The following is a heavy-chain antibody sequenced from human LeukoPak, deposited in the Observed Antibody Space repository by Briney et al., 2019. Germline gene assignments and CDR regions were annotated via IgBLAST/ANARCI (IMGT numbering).Heavy chain of an antibody. CDR2: ISAYNGNT. CDR3: ARDWTVGTHDAFDI. CDR1: GYTFTGYG. J-gene: IGHJ3*02. V-gene: IGHV1-18*01. Sequence: ASVKVSCKASGYTFTGYGISWVRRAPGQGLEWMGWISAYNGNTNYAQKLQGRVTMTTDTSTSTAYMELRSLRSDDTAVYYCARDWTVGTHDAFDIWGQGTMVTVSS. D-gene: IGHD3/OR15-3a*01.